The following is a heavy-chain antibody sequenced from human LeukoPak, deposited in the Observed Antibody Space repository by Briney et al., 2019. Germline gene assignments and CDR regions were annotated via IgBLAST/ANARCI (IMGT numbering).Heavy chain of an antibody. CDR3: SRDFGSDSYGYYYYYYMDV. CDR1: GYTFTSYD. D-gene: IGHD5-18*01. J-gene: IGHJ6*03. CDR2: INPSGGST. V-gene: IGHV1-46*01. Sequence: ASVKVSCKASGYTFTSYDINWVRQAPGQGLEWMGIINPSGGSTSYAQKFQGRLTMTRDTSTSTVYMELSRLRSDDTAVYYCSRDFGSDSYGYYYYYYMDVWGKGTTVTVSS.